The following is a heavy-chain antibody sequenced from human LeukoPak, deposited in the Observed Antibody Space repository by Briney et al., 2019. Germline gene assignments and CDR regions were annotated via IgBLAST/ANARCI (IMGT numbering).Heavy chain of an antibody. CDR2: IRSKAYGGTT. CDR3: TRDLRYNPPFYLDY. CDR1: GFTFGDYA. D-gene: IGHD1-1*01. V-gene: IGHV3-49*03. Sequence: GGSLRLSCTASGFTFGDYAMSWFRQAPGKGLEWGGFIRSKAYGGTTEYAASVKGRFTISRDDSKSIAYLQMNSLKTEDTAVYYCTRDLRYNPPFYLDYWGQGTLVTVSS. J-gene: IGHJ4*02.